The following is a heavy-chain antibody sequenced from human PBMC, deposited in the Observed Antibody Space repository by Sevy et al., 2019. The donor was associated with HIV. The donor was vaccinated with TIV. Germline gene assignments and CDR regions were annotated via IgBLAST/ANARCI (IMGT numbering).Heavy chain of an antibody. Sequence: GGSLRLSCEASGFRFNDYAIYWVRQAPGMGLDWVAVISYDASEEYYSDSVRGRFTLSRDKSTNTVHLQMTSLRPEDRAVYYCARGPEGFNFKSPDYWGQGTLVTVSS. CDR1: GFRFNDYA. V-gene: IGHV3-30*04. CDR3: ARGPEGFNFKSPDY. D-gene: IGHD3-3*01. J-gene: IGHJ4*02. CDR2: ISYDASEE.